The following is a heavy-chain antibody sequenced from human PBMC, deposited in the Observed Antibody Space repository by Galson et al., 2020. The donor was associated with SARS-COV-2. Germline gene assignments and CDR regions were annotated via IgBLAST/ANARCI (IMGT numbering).Heavy chain of an antibody. CDR2: IYPGDSDT. V-gene: IGHV5-51*01. Sequence: GESLKISCKGSGYSFTSYWIGWVRQMPGKGLEWMGIIYPGDSDTRYSPSFQGQVTISADKSIRTADLHWSSLKASDTAMYYCARVLSNNYYDRLTDAFDSWGKGTMVTVSS. CDR1: GYSFTSYW. J-gene: IGHJ3*02. CDR3: ARVLSNNYYDRLTDAFDS. D-gene: IGHD3-22*01.